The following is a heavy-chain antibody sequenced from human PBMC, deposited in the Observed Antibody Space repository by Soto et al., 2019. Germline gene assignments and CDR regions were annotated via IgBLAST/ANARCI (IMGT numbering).Heavy chain of an antibody. D-gene: IGHD7-27*01. Sequence: PSEALALTCSVSGDSVSNLDYFWAWIRQPPGQALEYIGYIYKSATTYYNPSFESRVAISVDTSKSQFSLNVTSVTAADTAVYFCARGRYCLTGRCFPNWFDSWGQGALVTVPP. J-gene: IGHJ5*01. CDR2: IYKSATT. CDR3: ARGRYCLTGRCFPNWFDS. CDR1: GDSVSNLDYF. V-gene: IGHV4-30-4*01.